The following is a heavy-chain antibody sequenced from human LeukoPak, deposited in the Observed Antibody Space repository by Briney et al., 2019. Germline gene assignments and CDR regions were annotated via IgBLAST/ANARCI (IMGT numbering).Heavy chain of an antibody. CDR3: AGSAARSGTFAY. CDR1: GGSISSGGYY. J-gene: IGHJ4*02. D-gene: IGHD1-14*01. CDR2: IYYSGST. Sequence: SETLSLTCTVSGGSISSGGYYWSWIRQHPGRGLEWIGYIYYSGSTYYNPSLKSRVTISVDTSKNQFSLKLSSVTAADTAVYYCAGSAARSGTFAYWGQGTLVTVSS. V-gene: IGHV4-31*03.